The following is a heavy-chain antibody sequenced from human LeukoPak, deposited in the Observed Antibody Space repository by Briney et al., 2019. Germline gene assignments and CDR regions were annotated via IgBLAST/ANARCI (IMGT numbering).Heavy chain of an antibody. CDR1: GFTFSSYA. CDR2: ISYDGSNK. V-gene: IGHV3-30-3*01. CDR3: VNYYGSGSYSEGAFDI. D-gene: IGHD3-10*01. Sequence: GGSLRLSCAASGFTFSSYAMHWVRQAPGKGLECVAVISYDGSNKYYADSVKGRFTISRDNSKNTLYLQMNSLRAEDTAVYYCVNYYGSGSYSEGAFDIWGQGTMVTVSS. J-gene: IGHJ3*02.